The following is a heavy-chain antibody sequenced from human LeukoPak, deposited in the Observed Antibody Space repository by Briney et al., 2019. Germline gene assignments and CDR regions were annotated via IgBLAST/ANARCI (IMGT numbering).Heavy chain of an antibody. CDR3: ARDFPPDYGDYFDY. V-gene: IGHV3-48*04. Sequence: GGSLRLSCAASGFSFSIYSMNWVRQAPGKGLEWVSYIDSMSGSIYYADSVKGRFTISRDNAKNSLYLQMNSLRAEDTAVYYCARDFPPDYGDYFDYWGQGTLVTVSS. J-gene: IGHJ4*02. CDR2: IDSMSGSI. D-gene: IGHD4-17*01. CDR1: GFSFSIYS.